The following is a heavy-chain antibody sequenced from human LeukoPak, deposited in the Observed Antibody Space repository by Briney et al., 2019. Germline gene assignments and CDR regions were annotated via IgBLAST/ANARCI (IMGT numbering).Heavy chain of an antibody. CDR2: IYSGGST. CDR1: GFSVSRNY. J-gene: IGHJ3*02. V-gene: IGHV3-66*01. Sequence: GGSLRLSCAASGFSVSRNYMTWVRQAPGEGLEWVSLIYSGGSTSYADSVKGRFTISRDNSKNTLYLQMNSLRAEDTAVYYCARGPSIAARYDAFDIWGQGTMVTVSS. D-gene: IGHD6-6*01. CDR3: ARGPSIAARYDAFDI.